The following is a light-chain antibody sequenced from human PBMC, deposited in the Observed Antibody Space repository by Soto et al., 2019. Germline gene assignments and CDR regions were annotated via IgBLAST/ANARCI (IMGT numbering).Light chain of an antibody. Sequence: QAVVTQPPSVSAAPGQKVTISCSGSSSNIGNNYVSWYQQLPGTAPKLLIYENNKRPSGIPDRFSGSKSGTSATLGITGLQTGDEADYYCGTWDSRLSVWVFGGGTKVTVL. J-gene: IGLJ3*02. CDR1: SSNIGNNY. V-gene: IGLV1-51*02. CDR3: GTWDSRLSVWV. CDR2: ENN.